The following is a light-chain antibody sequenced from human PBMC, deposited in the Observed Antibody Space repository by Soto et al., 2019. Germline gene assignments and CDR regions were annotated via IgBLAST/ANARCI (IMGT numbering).Light chain of an antibody. CDR1: SSDIGAYNS. J-gene: IGLJ1*01. CDR3: SSRTTSNPYV. V-gene: IGLV2-14*01. Sequence: QSALTQPASVSGSPGQSITISCTGTSSDIGAYNSVSYYQQHPGKATKLMIYEVSNRPSGASNRFSASKSGNTASLTISGLQAEDEADYYCSSRTTSNPYVFGTGTKLTVL. CDR2: EVS.